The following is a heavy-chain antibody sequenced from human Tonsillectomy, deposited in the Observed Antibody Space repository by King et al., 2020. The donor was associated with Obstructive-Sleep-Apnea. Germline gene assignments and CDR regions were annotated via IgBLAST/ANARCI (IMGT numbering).Heavy chain of an antibody. CDR2: IYYSGST. Sequence: QLQESGPGLVKPSETLSLTCTVSGGSISRYYWIWIRQPPGKGLEWIGDIYYSGSTNYNPSLKSRVTISVYTSKHQFSLKLSSVTAAYTAVYYCARARGVTTHFDYWGQGTLVTVSS. V-gene: IGHV4-59*01. J-gene: IGHJ4*02. CDR1: GGSISRYY. D-gene: IGHD4-17*01. CDR3: ARARGVTTHFDY.